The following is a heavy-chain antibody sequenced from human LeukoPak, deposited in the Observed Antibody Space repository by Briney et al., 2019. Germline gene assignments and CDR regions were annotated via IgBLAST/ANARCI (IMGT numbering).Heavy chain of an antibody. CDR3: AKDIGGWQHHYGMDV. Sequence: GGSLRLSCTASGFTFNDYAMHWVRQAPGKGLEWVSGITLNSGTIAYADSVKGRFTISRDNAKNSLYLQMNSLRPEDTALYYCAKDIGGWQHHYGMDVWGQGTTVTVSS. V-gene: IGHV3-9*01. CDR1: GFTFNDYA. D-gene: IGHD5-24*01. CDR2: ITLNSGTI. J-gene: IGHJ6*02.